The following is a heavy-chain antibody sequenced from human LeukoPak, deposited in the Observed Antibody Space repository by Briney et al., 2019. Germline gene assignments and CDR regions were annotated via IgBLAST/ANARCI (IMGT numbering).Heavy chain of an antibody. J-gene: IGHJ4*02. CDR2: IYYNGGS. CDR1: GGSISSSSYY. V-gene: IGHV4-39*07. D-gene: IGHD3-10*01. CDR3: ASSGWNGSGTVSYFDY. Sequence: SETLSLTCTVSGGSISSSSYYWGWIRQPPGKGLEWIGNIYYNGGSYYNSSLKSRVTISIDTSKNQFSLKLSSVTAADTAVYYCASSGWNGSGTVSYFDYWGQGTLVTVSS.